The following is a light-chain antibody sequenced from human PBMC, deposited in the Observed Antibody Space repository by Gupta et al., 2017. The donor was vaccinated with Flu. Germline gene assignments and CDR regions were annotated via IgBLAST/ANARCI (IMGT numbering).Light chain of an antibody. Sequence: TLSLSPGERATLSCRASQTISRNYLAWYQQKPGQAPRLLIYGVSSRATGIPSRFSGSGSGTDFTLTISRLEPEDFAVYYCQQYGSSPLFSFGPGTKVDLK. V-gene: IGKV3-20*01. CDR3: QQYGSSPLFS. CDR1: QTISRNY. CDR2: GVS. J-gene: IGKJ3*01.